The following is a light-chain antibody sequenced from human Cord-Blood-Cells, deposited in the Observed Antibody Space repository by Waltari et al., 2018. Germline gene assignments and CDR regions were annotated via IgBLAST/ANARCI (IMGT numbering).Light chain of an antibody. J-gene: IGKJ1*01. V-gene: IGKV3-11*01. CDR2: DAS. CDR3: QQRSNWPWT. Sequence: EIVLTQSPATLSSSPGERATLSCRASQSVSSYLACYQQTPRQAPRLLIDDASNRATGIPAMFSGSWSGTDFTLTISSLDPEDFAVYYCQQRSNWPWTFGQGTKVEIK. CDR1: QSVSSY.